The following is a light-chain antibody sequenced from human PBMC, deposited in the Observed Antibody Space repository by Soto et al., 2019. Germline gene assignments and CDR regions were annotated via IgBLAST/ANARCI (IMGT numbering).Light chain of an antibody. CDR3: QQYNSYPYT. CDR2: KAS. V-gene: IGKV1-5*03. CDR1: QSISYW. Sequence: DIQMTQSPSTLSASVGHRVTITCRASQSISYWLAWYQQKPGKAPKLLIYKASSLESGVPSRFSGSGSGTEFTLTISSLQPDDFATYYCQQYNSYPYTFGQGTKLEIK. J-gene: IGKJ2*01.